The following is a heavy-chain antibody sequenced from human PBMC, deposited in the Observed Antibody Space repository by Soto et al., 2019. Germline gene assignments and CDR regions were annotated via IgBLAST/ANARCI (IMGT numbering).Heavy chain of an antibody. CDR2: ISSSSSTI. D-gene: IGHD1-1*01. CDR1: GFAFSSYS. J-gene: IGHJ4*02. V-gene: IGHV3-48*01. Sequence: GGSLRLSCETSGFAFSSYSMNWVRQAPGKGLEWVSYISSSSSTIYYADSVKGRFTISRDNAKNSLYLQMNSLRAEDTAVYYCARDTTSPPRYFDYWGQGTLVTVSS. CDR3: ARDTTSPPRYFDY.